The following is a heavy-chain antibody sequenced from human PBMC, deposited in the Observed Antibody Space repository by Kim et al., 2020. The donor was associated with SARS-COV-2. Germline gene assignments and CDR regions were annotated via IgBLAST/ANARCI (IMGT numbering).Heavy chain of an antibody. CDR1: GYTFTSYD. Sequence: ASVRVSCKASGYTFTSYDINWVRQATGQGLEWMGWMNPNSGNTGYAQKFQGRVTMTRNTSISTAYMELSSLRSEDTAVYYCARVFRPHWQLLYYVWFDPWGQGTLVTVSS. CDR2: MNPNSGNT. J-gene: IGHJ5*02. D-gene: IGHD2-2*02. CDR3: ARVFRPHWQLLYYVWFDP. V-gene: IGHV1-8*01.